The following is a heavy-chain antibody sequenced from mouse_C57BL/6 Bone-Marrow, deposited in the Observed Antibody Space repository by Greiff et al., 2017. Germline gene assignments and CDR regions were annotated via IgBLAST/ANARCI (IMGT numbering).Heavy chain of an antibody. V-gene: IGHV7-1*01. CDR1: GFTFSDFY. CDR3: ARDAGYYDYAMDY. Sequence: EVNVVESGGGLVQSGRSLRLSCATSGFTFSDFYMEWVRQAPGKGLEWIAASRNKANDYTTEYSASVKGRFIVSRDTSQSILYLQMNALRAEDTAIYYCARDAGYYDYAMDYWGQGTSVTVSS. CDR2: SRNKANDYTT. D-gene: IGHD2-3*01. J-gene: IGHJ4*01.